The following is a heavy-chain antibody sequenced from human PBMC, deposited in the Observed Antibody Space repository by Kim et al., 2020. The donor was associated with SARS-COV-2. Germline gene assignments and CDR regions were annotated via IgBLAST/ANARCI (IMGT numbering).Heavy chain of an antibody. Sequence: TLSLTCTVSGGSISSGGYYWSWIRQHPGKGLEWIGYIYYSGSTYYNPSLKSRVTISVDTSKNQFSLKLSSVTAADTAVYYCARDPSNGDYALGYYGMDVWGQGTTVTVSS. V-gene: IGHV4-31*03. J-gene: IGHJ6*02. CDR2: IYYSGST. D-gene: IGHD4-17*01. CDR3: ARDPSNGDYALGYYGMDV. CDR1: GGSISSGGYY.